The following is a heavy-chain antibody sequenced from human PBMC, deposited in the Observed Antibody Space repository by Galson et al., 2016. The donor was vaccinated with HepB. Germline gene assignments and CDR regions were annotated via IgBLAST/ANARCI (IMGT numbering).Heavy chain of an antibody. CDR2: LSYDGSDE. Sequence: SLRLSCAASGFTFRSYWMSWVRQAPGKGLQWVAVLSYDGSDEYYADSVRGRFTISRDSFRNTLYLQMNSLRAEDTAVYYCARDQTTGWYRTADQWGQGTLVTVSS. J-gene: IGHJ4*02. CDR1: GFTFRSYW. V-gene: IGHV3-30*19. CDR3: ARDQTTGWYRTADQ. D-gene: IGHD2-8*02.